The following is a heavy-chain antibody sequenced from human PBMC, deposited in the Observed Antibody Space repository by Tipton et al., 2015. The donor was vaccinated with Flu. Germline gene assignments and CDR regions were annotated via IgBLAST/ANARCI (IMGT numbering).Heavy chain of an antibody. D-gene: IGHD2-2*01. CDR1: GGSISSYY. Sequence: TLSFTCTVSGGSISSYYWSWIRQPAGKGLEWIGRIYTSGSTSYNPSLKSRVTLSVDTSKNQFSLKLSSVTAADTAVYYCARDAQEHCSSSSSCSEFDYWGQGTLVTVFS. V-gene: IGHV4-4*07. J-gene: IGHJ4*02. CDR3: ARDAQEHCSSSSSCSEFDY. CDR2: IYTSGST.